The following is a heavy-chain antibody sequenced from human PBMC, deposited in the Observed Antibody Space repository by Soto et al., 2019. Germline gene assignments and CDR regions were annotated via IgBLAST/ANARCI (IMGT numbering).Heavy chain of an antibody. CDR3: ARARYYYDSSVHGMDV. CDR2: ISAYNGNT. CDR1: GYTFTSYV. Sequence: ASVKVSCKASGYTFTSYVISWVRQAPGQGLEWMGWISAYNGNTNYAQKLQGRVTMTTDTSTSTAYMELRSLRSDDTAVYYCARARYYYDSSVHGMDVWGQGTTVTVSS. V-gene: IGHV1-18*01. D-gene: IGHD3-22*01. J-gene: IGHJ6*02.